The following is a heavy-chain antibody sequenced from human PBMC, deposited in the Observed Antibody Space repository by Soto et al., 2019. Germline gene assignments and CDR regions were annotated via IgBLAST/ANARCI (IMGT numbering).Heavy chain of an antibody. Sequence: SETLSLTCTVSGGFISSTSYYWGWIRQPPGKGLEWIGSIYSSGSTYYNPSLKSRVTIFVDTSKNQFSLRLNSATAADTAVYYCARHVGGYCGMDVWGQGTTVTVSS. J-gene: IGHJ6*02. CDR1: GGFISSTSYY. CDR3: ARHVGGYCGMDV. CDR2: IYSSGST. V-gene: IGHV4-39*01.